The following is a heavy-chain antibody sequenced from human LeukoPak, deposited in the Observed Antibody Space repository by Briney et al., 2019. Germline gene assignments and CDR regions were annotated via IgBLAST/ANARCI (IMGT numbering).Heavy chain of an antibody. Sequence: GGSLRLSCVASGLTVSRHYMTWVRQAPGKGLEWLSVISTGGATNYADSVKGRFTIPRDNSKNILYLEMNSLRAEDTAVYYCARDDYYDSSGLDFWGQGTLVTVSS. CDR3: ARDDYYDSSGLDF. CDR2: ISTGGAT. J-gene: IGHJ4*02. V-gene: IGHV3-53*01. D-gene: IGHD3-22*01. CDR1: GLTVSRHY.